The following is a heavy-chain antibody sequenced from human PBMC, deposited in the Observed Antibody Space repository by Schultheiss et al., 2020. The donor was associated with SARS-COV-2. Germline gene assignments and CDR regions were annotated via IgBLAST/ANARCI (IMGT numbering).Heavy chain of an antibody. CDR2: IYPGDADT. V-gene: IGHV5-51*01. CDR1: GYSFMSYW. Sequence: GESLKISCKGSGYSFMSYWIGWVRQMPGKSLEWMGIIYPGDADTRYSPSFQGQVTISADKSITTAYLQWNSLKASDTATYYCARRWTMGRNDVFDIWGQGTMVTVSS. CDR3: ARRWTMGRNDVFDI. D-gene: IGHD4/OR15-4a*01. J-gene: IGHJ3*02.